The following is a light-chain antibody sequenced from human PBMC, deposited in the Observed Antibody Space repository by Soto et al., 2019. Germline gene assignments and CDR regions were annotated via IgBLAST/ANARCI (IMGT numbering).Light chain of an antibody. CDR3: QQYHSWPA. J-gene: IGKJ4*02. Sequence: EIVMTQSPATLSVSPGERVTLSCRASQSGFSSLAWYQHKPGQAPRLLIYGAATRATGIPARFSGSGSGTESALIISSLQSEDFAVYYCQQYHSWPAFGRGTKVEIK. CDR1: QSGFSS. CDR2: GAA. V-gene: IGKV3-15*01.